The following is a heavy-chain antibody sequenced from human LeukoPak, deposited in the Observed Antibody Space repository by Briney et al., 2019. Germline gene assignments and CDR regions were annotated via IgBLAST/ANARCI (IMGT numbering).Heavy chain of an antibody. Sequence: ASVKVSCKASGYTFTDYYIHWVRQAPGQGLEWMGWINTNSGDTNYAQKFQGRVTMTRDTSISTAYMELSRLRSDDTAVYYCARAAPGIAAAALDYWGQGTLVTVSS. CDR1: GYTFTDYY. V-gene: IGHV1-2*02. CDR2: INTNSGDT. CDR3: ARAAPGIAAAALDY. D-gene: IGHD6-13*01. J-gene: IGHJ4*02.